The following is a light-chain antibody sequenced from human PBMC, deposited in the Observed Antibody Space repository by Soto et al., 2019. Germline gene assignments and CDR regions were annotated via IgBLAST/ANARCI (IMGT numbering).Light chain of an antibody. J-gene: IGKJ1*01. CDR3: QQYNSYPWT. CDR1: QTISSW. V-gene: IGKV1-5*01. CDR2: DVS. Sequence: EIQMTQSPSTLSGSVGDRFTITCVASQTISSWLAWYQQKPGKAPKLLIYDVSSLESGVTSRFSGSGSGTEFTLAISSLQPDDFATYYCQQYNSYPWTFGQGTKVDIK.